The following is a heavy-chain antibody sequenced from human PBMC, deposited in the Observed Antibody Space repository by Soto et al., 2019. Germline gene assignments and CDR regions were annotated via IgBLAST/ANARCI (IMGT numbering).Heavy chain of an antibody. D-gene: IGHD3-10*01. J-gene: IGHJ6*02. V-gene: IGHV3-30*18. CDR1: GFTFSNYG. CDR2: ILYDGSDK. Sequence: QVQLVESGGGEVQPGRSLRLSCAASGFTFSNYGMHWVRQAPGKGLEWVAFILYDGSDKYFADSVKGRFTISRDNSKNTLDLQRNSLRAEDTAVYYCAKDRIVMIRGVMNYYGMDVWGQGTTVTVSS. CDR3: AKDRIVMIRGVMNYYGMDV.